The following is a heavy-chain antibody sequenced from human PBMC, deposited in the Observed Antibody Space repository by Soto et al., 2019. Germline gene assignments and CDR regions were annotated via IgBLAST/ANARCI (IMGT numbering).Heavy chain of an antibody. CDR2: INPSSGGT. CDR3: ARDVRTCRHGVDV. V-gene: IGHV1-2*02. CDR1: GYPFTGPY. Sequence: ASVKVSCKASGYPFTGPYIYWVRQAPGQGLEWMGWINPSSGGTEFAEKFQGRVTVTRDTSIRTVFLELNSLTSDDTGVYFCARDVRTCRHGVDVWGQGNAVTVSS. J-gene: IGHJ6*02.